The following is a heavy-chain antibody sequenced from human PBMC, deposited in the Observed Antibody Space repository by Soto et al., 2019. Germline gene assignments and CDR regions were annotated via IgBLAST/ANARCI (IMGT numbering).Heavy chain of an antibody. CDR2: ISYDGSNK. D-gene: IGHD3-3*01. CDR1: GFTFSSYG. J-gene: IGHJ6*02. Sequence: QVQLVESGGGVVQPGRSLRLSCAASGFTFSSYGMHWVRQAPGKGLEWVAVISYDGSNKNYADSVKGRFTISRDNSKNTQYLPMNTLTAEDTAVYYCAKEVWSGPMDVWGQGTTVTVSS. CDR3: AKEVWSGPMDV. V-gene: IGHV3-30*18.